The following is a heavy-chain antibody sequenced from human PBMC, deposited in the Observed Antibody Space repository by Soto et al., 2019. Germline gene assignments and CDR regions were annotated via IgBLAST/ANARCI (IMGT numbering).Heavy chain of an antibody. Sequence: SVSNAWMTWVRPAPGKGLEWVGRIKSKTDGGTTDYAAPVKGRFTISRDDSKNTLYLQMNSLKTEDTAVYYCTSGYGDFYAFDIWGQGTMVTVSS. CDR3: TSGYGDFYAFDI. D-gene: IGHD4-17*01. CDR2: IKSKTDGGTT. CDR1: SVSNAW. V-gene: IGHV3-15*07. J-gene: IGHJ3*02.